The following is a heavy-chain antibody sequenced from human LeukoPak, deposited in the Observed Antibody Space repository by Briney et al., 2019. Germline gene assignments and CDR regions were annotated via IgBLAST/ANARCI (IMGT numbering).Heavy chain of an antibody. V-gene: IGHV4-59*01. D-gene: IGHD4-17*01. J-gene: IGHJ4*02. CDR3: ARYGKIYGDYDNYFDY. CDR2: IYYSGST. Sequence: SETLSLTCTVSGGSISSYYWSWIRHPPGKGREWIGYIYYSGSTNYNPSLTSRVTISVDTSKNQFSLKLSSVTAADTAVYYCARYGKIYGDYDNYFDYWGQGTLVTVSS. CDR1: GGSISSYY.